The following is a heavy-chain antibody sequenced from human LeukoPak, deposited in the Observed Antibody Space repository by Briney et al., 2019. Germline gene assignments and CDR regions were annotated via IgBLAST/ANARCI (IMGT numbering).Heavy chain of an antibody. J-gene: IGHJ3*01. CDR2: NSDVSTT. Sequence: GGSLRLSCAASGITFSTYWRHWVRQAPGKGLVWVSRNSDVSTTSYVDSVEGRFTISRDNAKNTLYLQMNSLRAEDTAVYYCARAGTVVDYDPSDAFDVWGQGTMVTVSS. CDR3: ARAGTVVDYDPSDAFDV. V-gene: IGHV3-74*01. CDR1: GITFSTYW. D-gene: IGHD3-22*01.